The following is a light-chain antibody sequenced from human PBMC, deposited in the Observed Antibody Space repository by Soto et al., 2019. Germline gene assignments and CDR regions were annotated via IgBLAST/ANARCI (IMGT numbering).Light chain of an antibody. J-gene: IGKJ1*01. Sequence: EIVLTQSPGTLSLSPGERATLFCRASQSVAPSQFAWYQQKPGQAPRLLIGASSRATGVPDRFIASGSGTDFTLTISRLEPEDFAVYYCQQFARSPRTFGRGTTVEIK. CDR2: GAS. CDR3: QQFARSPRT. CDR1: QSVAPSQ. V-gene: IGKV3-20*01.